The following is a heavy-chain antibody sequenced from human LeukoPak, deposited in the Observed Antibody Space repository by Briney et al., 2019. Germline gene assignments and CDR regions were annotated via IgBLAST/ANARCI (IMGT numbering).Heavy chain of an antibody. CDR3: ARGYSGYDYSVSAYYFDY. Sequence: SETLSLTCTVSGGSISSYYWSWIRQPPGKGLEWIGYIYYSGSTNYNPSLKSRVTISVDTSKNQFSLKLSSVTAADTAVYYCARGYSGYDYSVSAYYFDYWGQGTLVTVSS. J-gene: IGHJ4*02. CDR2: IYYSGST. CDR1: GGSISSYY. D-gene: IGHD5-12*01. V-gene: IGHV4-59*01.